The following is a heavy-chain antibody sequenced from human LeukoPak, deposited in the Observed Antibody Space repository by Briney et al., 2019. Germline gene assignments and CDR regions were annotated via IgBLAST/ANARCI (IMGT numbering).Heavy chain of an antibody. J-gene: IGHJ6*02. CDR1: GGSISSGDYY. D-gene: IGHD3-22*01. CDR2: IYYSGST. V-gene: IGHV4-30-4*01. Sequence: PSETLSLTCTVSGGSISSGDYYWSWIRQPPGKGLEWIGYIYYSGSTYYNPSLKSRVTISVDTSKNQFSLKLSSVTAADTAVYYCAREWWYYDSSGYYYYYGTDVWGQGTTVTVSS. CDR3: AREWWYYDSSGYYYYYGTDV.